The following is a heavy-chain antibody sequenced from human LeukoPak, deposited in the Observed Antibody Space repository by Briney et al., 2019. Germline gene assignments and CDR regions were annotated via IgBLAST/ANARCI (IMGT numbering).Heavy chain of an antibody. V-gene: IGHV4-59*01. CDR2: IYYSGST. Sequence: PSETLSLTCTVSGGSISSYYWSWIRQPPGKGLEWIGYIYYSGSTNYNPSLKSRVTISVDTSKNQFSLKLSSVTAADTAVYYCAKGYSSSWYLRGWGQGTLVTVSS. J-gene: IGHJ4*02. D-gene: IGHD6-13*01. CDR1: GGSISSYY. CDR3: AKGYSSSWYLRG.